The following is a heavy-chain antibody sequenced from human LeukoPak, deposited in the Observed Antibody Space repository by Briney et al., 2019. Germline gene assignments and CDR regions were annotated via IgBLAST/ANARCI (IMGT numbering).Heavy chain of an antibody. CDR2: IIPIFGTA. CDR1: GGTFISYA. Sequence: SVKVSRKASGGTFISYAISWVRQAPGQGLEWMGGIIPIFGTANYAQKFQGRVTITADESTSTAYMELSSLRSEDTAVYYCARWGTGDGYFFTYYFDYWGQGTLVTVSS. J-gene: IGHJ4*02. CDR3: ARWGTGDGYFFTYYFDY. V-gene: IGHV1-69*13. D-gene: IGHD5-24*01.